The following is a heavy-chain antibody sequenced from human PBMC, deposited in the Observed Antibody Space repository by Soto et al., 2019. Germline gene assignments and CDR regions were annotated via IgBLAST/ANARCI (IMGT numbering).Heavy chain of an antibody. J-gene: IGHJ4*02. CDR2: IGYTGTI. CDR1: GGSISINSYY. CDR3: ASHVHNQGYEYYFDS. Sequence: ETLSLTCTASGGSISINSYYWGWIRQSPGKGLEWIGSIGYTGTIYYNPSLQSRVTMSVDTSENQISLRLSSMTAADTAVYYCASHVHNQGYEYYFDSWSQGTLVTVSS. V-gene: IGHV4-39*01. D-gene: IGHD3-3*01.